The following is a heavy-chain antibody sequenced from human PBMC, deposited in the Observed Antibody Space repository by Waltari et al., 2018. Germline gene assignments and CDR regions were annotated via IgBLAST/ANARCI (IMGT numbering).Heavy chain of an antibody. D-gene: IGHD2-2*01. J-gene: IGHJ2*01. CDR3: ARDSRPPAPYWYFDL. CDR2: IYYSGST. CDR1: GGSISSYY. Sequence: QVQLQESGPGLVKPSETLSLTCTVSGGSISSYYWSWIRQPPGKGLEWIGYIYYSGSTNYNPSRKSRVTISVDTSKNQFSLMLSSVTAADTAVYYCARDSRPPAPYWYFDLWGRGTLVTVSS. V-gene: IGHV4-59*01.